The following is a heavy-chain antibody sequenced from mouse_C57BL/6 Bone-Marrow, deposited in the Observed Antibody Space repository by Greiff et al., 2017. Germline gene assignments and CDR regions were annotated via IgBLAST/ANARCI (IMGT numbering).Heavy chain of an antibody. V-gene: IGHV2-2*01. CDR1: GFSLTRYG. D-gene: IGHD2-5*01. CDR2: IWSGGST. J-gene: IGHJ4*01. Sequence: VQLQQSGPGLVQPSQSLSITCKVSGFSLTRYGVHWVRQSPGKGLEWLGVIWSGGSTDYNAAFISRLSLSTANSKSQVFVKMNSLQAYDTAIYYCAREIYYSNFYYAMDYWGQGTSVTVAS. CDR3: AREIYYSNFYYAMDY.